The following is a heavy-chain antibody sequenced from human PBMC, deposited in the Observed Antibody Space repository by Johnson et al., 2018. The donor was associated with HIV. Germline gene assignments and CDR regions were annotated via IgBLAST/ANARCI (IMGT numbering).Heavy chain of an antibody. V-gene: IGHV3-23*04. CDR2: ISGRAGRT. Sequence: VQLVESGGDLVLPGGSLRLSCAASGFTFSNYAMSWVRQAPGKGLQWVSTISGRAGRTDYADSVKGRFTLSRDNSKNRLYLQMNSLRAEDTAIYYCAKGGPIFVDGFDIWGQGTMVTVSS. J-gene: IGHJ3*02. CDR3: AKGGPIFVDGFDI. D-gene: IGHD3-3*01. CDR1: GFTFSNYA.